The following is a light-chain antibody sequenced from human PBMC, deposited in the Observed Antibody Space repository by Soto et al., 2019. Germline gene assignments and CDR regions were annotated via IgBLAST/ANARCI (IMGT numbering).Light chain of an antibody. Sequence: QSALTQPASVSGSPGQSITISCAGTSSDVGAYNYVAWYQQHPGKAPKLIVYDVTNRPSGVSNRFSGSKSGNTASLTISGLQAEDEPDYYCSSFTSRSTPFVFGTGTKVTVL. CDR2: DVT. CDR3: SSFTSRSTPFV. J-gene: IGLJ1*01. CDR1: SSDVGAYNY. V-gene: IGLV2-14*01.